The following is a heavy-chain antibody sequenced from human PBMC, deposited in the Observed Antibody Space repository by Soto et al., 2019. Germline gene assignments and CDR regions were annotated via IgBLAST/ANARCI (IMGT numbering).Heavy chain of an antibody. CDR2: VYHSGST. CDR1: GGSISSGGYS. J-gene: IGHJ6*04. CDR3: ARVPGRGLSPHYGMDL. D-gene: IGHD3-10*01. V-gene: IGHV4-30-2*01. Sequence: QLQLQESGSGLVKPSQTLSLTCAVSGGSISSGGYSWSWIRQPPGKGLEWIGYVYHSGSTYYNPFLRWRFTVPVGRSKPQCSWTRSCVTAAAAAVFSGARVPGRGLSPHYGMDLWGKGTTVTVPS.